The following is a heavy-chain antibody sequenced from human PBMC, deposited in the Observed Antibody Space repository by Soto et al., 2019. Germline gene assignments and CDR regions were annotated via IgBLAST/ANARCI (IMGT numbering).Heavy chain of an antibody. V-gene: IGHV1-2*02. CDR2: INPNSGCT. J-gene: IGHJ6*02. Sequence: ASVKVSSKASGYTFTGYYMHWLRQAPGQGHERMGWINPNSGCTNYAQKFQSRVTMTRDTSIDTAYKELSLLSSDGTAVYNRASLLGYDSSGYSVAGMGVWGQGTTVTVSS. CDR1: GYTFTGYY. D-gene: IGHD3-22*01. CDR3: ASLLGYDSSGYSVAGMGV.